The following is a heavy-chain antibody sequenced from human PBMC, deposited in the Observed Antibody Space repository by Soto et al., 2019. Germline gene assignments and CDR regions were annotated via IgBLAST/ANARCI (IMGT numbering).Heavy chain of an antibody. J-gene: IGHJ4*02. CDR3: ARVIYGSGSYQEYNFDY. D-gene: IGHD3-10*01. V-gene: IGHV4-34*01. CDR2: INHSGST. CDR1: GGSFSGYY. Sequence: SETLSLTCAVYGGSFSGYYWSWIRQPPGKGLEWIGEINHSGSTNYNPSLKSRVTISVDTSKNQFSLKLSSVTAADTAVYYCARVIYGSGSYQEYNFDYWGQGTLVTVSS.